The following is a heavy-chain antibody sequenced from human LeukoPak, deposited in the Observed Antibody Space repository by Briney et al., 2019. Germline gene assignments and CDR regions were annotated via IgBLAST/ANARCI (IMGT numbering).Heavy chain of an antibody. D-gene: IGHD3-16*01. Sequence: GGSLRLSCAASGFTFSSYAMSWVRQAPGKGLEWVSAISGSGGSTYYVDSVKGRFTISRDNSKNTLYLQMNSLRAEDTAVYYCAKVVIHYVPSYNWFDPWGQGTLVTVSS. CDR2: ISGSGGST. J-gene: IGHJ5*02. CDR1: GFTFSSYA. V-gene: IGHV3-23*01. CDR3: AKVVIHYVPSYNWFDP.